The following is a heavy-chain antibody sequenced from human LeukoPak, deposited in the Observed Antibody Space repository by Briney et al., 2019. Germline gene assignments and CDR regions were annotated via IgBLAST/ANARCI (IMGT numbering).Heavy chain of an antibody. CDR3: ARVGDYVWGSLLYYFDY. CDR2: IGAYNGNT. V-gene: IGHV1-18*01. D-gene: IGHD3-16*01. CDR1: GYTFTSYG. Sequence: GASVKVSCKASGYTFTSYGISWVRQAPGQGLEWMGWIGAYNGNTNYAQKLQGRVTMTTDTSTSTAYMELRSLRSDDTAVYYCARVGDYVWGSLLYYFDYWGRGTLVTVSS. J-gene: IGHJ4*02.